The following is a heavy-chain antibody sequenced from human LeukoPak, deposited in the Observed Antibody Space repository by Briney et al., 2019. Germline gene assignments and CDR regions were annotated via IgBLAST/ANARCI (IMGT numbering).Heavy chain of an antibody. Sequence: GGSLRLSCAASGFTFSSYAMHWVRQAPGKGLEWVAVISYDGSNKYYADSVKGRFTISRDNSKNTLYLQMNSPRAEDTAVYYCSRKRFWSSTSFYYFFGDAFDIWGQGTMVTVSS. D-gene: IGHD2-2*01. J-gene: IGHJ3*02. CDR3: SRKRFWSSTSFYYFFGDAFDI. CDR2: ISYDGSNK. V-gene: IGHV3-30*04. CDR1: GFTFSSYA.